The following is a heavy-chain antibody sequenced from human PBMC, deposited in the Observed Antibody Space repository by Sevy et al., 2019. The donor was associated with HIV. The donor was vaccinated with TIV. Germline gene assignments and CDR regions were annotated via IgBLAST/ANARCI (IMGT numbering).Heavy chain of an antibody. CDR2: ISGSAHRT. J-gene: IGHJ4*02. D-gene: IGHD5-18*01. V-gene: IGHV3-23*01. CDR3: VKEVSEYSYSDY. CDR1: GFTFSNYA. Sequence: GGSLRLSCAASGFTFSNYAMSWVRQTPGKGLEWVSAISGSAHRTYYIDSVNGRFTISRDNSKTMLFLQMNSLRAEDTAVYYCVKEVSEYSYSDYWGQGTLVTVSS.